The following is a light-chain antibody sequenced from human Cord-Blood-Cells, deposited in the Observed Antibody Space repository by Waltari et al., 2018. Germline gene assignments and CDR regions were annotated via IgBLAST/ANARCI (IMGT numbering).Light chain of an antibody. CDR2: EVS. CDR3: SSYTSSSTYV. Sequence: QSALTQPASVSGSPGQSITISCTGTSSDVGGYNYVSWDQQHPGKAPKLMLYEVSKRPSGVSNRFSGSKSGNTASLTISGLQAEDEADYYCSSYTSSSTYVFGTGTKVTVL. V-gene: IGLV2-14*01. J-gene: IGLJ1*01. CDR1: SSDVGGYNY.